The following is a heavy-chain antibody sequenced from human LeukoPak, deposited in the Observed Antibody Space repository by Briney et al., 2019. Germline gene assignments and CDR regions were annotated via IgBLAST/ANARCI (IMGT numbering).Heavy chain of an antibody. V-gene: IGHV3-74*01. CDR2: INSDGSTT. D-gene: IGHD1-26*01. CDR3: ARRSSGSPPYYFDY. Sequence: GGSLRLSFAASGFTFSSYWMHWVRQAPGKGLVWVSRINSDGSTTNYADSVKGRFTISRDNAKNTLDLQMNSLRAEDTAVYYCARRSSGSPPYYFDYWGQGTLVTVSS. CDR1: GFTFSSYW. J-gene: IGHJ4*02.